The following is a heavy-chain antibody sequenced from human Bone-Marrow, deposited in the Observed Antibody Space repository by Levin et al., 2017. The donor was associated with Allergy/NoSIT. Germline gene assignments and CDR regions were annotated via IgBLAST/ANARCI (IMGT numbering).Heavy chain of an antibody. CDR1: VFSIISSHL. J-gene: IGHJ3*01. CDR2: ISQRGTV. D-gene: IGHD1-26*01. Sequence: SQTLSLTCTVSVFSIISSHLLTFSLHPPGKGLELIWEISQRGTVNYNPSFKSRVAMSVDKSKNQLSLGLTSVTAADTALYFCARATLSGTRYDVFDVWGQGTMVSVSS. CDR3: ARATLSGTRYDVFDV. V-gene: IGHV4/OR15-8*01.